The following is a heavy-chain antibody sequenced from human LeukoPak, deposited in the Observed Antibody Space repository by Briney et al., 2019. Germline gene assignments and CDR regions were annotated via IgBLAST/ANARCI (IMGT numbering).Heavy chain of an antibody. D-gene: IGHD6-19*01. J-gene: IGHJ5*02. CDR1: GYIFTRYC. CDR2: INPNSGGT. CDR3: ARGRGGCGGSNWFDP. Sequence: ASVKVSCKASGYIFTRYCMHWVRQAPGQGLEWMGWINPNSGGTVYAQKFQGRVTMTRDMSISTAYMELNRLKSDDTAMYYCARGRGGCGGSNWFDPWGQGTLVTVSS. V-gene: IGHV1-2*02.